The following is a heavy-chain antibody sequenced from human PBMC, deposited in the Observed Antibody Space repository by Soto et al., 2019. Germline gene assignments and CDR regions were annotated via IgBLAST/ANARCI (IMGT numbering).Heavy chain of an antibody. CDR3: ARIGLTMGNYFYMDV. V-gene: IGHV2-26*01. D-gene: IGHD6-13*01. CDR2: IFSDDNK. CDR1: GFSLTNIKMG. Sequence: SGPTLVNPAETLTLTCTVSGFSLTNIKMGVSWIRQPPGKALEWLAHIFSDDNKSYSSSLKSRLTISEDTSNGQVVLSMTNMDPEDTATYYCARIGLTMGNYFYMDVWGQGTRVTVSS. J-gene: IGHJ6*02.